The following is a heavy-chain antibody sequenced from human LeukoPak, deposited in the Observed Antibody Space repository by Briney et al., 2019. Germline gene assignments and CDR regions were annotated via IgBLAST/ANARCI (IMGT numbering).Heavy chain of an antibody. J-gene: IGHJ4*02. V-gene: IGHV3-30*02. D-gene: IGHD1-26*01. CDR3: ARSLLWALGY. CDR1: GFTFSSYG. Sequence: PGGSLRLSCAASGFTFSSYGMHWVRQAPGKGLEWVAFIRYDGSNKYYADSVKGRFTISRDNAKNSLYLQMNSLRAEDTAVYYCARSLLWALGYWGQGTLVTVSS. CDR2: IRYDGSNK.